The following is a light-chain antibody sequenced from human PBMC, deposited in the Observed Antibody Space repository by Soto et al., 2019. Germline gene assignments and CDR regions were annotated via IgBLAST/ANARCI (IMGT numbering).Light chain of an antibody. V-gene: IGKV1-5*03. Sequence: DTQMTKSPSTLSASVEDRVTITCRASQSISAWLAWYQQKPGKAPKLLVYKASTVESGVPSRFSGSGSGTEFTLTISSLQPDDFATYYCHQYHKFPYTFGQVTKREIK. CDR3: HQYHKFPYT. CDR1: QSISAW. J-gene: IGKJ2*01. CDR2: KAS.